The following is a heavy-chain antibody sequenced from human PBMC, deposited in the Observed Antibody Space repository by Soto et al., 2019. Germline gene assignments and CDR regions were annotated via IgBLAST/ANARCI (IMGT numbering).Heavy chain of an antibody. J-gene: IGHJ4*02. CDR1: GFPFTSYA. V-gene: IGHV3-30-3*01. Sequence: GGSLRLSCAASGFPFTSYAMHWVLQAPGKGLEWVAVISYDGSNKYYADSVKRRFTISRDNCKNALYLQMNCLRAEDTAVYYCAKVSQKLRQWLVNFDYWGQGTLVTVSS. D-gene: IGHD6-19*01. CDR2: ISYDGSNK. CDR3: AKVSQKLRQWLVNFDY.